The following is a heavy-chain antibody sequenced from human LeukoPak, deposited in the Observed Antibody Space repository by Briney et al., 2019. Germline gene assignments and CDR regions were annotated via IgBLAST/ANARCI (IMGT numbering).Heavy chain of an antibody. Sequence: GGSLRLSCAASGLTFSSYSMNWVRQAPGKGLEWVSSISSSSSYIYYADSVKGRFTISRDNAKNSLYLQMNSLRAEDTAVYYCAREAYSGSLRGWFDPWGQGTLVTVSS. V-gene: IGHV3-21*01. J-gene: IGHJ5*02. CDR1: GLTFSSYS. D-gene: IGHD1-26*01. CDR3: AREAYSGSLRGWFDP. CDR2: ISSSSSYI.